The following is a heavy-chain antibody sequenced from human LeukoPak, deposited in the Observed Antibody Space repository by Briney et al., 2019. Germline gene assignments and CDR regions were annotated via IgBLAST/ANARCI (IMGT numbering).Heavy chain of an antibody. D-gene: IGHD5-12*01. Sequence: SETLSLTCTVSGGSISSYYWSWIRQPLGKGLEWIGYIYYSGSTNYNPSLKSRVTISVDTSKDQFSLKLSSVTAADTAVYYCAGHGYSGFGYYFDYWGQGTLVTVSS. J-gene: IGHJ4*02. V-gene: IGHV4-59*08. CDR3: AGHGYSGFGYYFDY. CDR1: GGSISSYY. CDR2: IYYSGST.